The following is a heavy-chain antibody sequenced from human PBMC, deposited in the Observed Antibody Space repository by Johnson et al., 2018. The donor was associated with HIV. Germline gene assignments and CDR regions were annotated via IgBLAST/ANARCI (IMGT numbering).Heavy chain of an antibody. CDR2: ISGSGYRT. J-gene: IGHJ3*02. D-gene: IGHD6-19*01. Sequence: QVQLVESGGGLVKPGGSLRLSCAASGFTFSDYYMSWIRQAPGKGLEWVSPISGSGYRTYYADSVKGRFTISRDNSKNTLFLQMNSLRVEDTAIYYCAGRSSAWYEDAFDIWGQGTMVTVSS. CDR1: GFTFSDYY. CDR3: AGRSSAWYEDAFDI. V-gene: IGHV3-11*04.